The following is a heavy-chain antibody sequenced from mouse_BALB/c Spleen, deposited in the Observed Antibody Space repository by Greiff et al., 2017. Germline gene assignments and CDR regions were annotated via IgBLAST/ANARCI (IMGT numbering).Heavy chain of an antibody. J-gene: IGHJ3*01. V-gene: IGHV1-20*02. D-gene: IGHD2-4*01. CDR1: GYSFTGYF. CDR2: INPYNGDT. CDR3: ARNYDYDGAWFAY. Sequence: VQLKESGPELVKPGASVKISCKASGYSFTGYFMNWVMQSHGKSLEWIGRINPYNGDTFYNQKFKGKATLTVDKSSSTAHMELRSLASEDSAVYYCARNYDYDGAWFAYWGQGTLVTVSA.